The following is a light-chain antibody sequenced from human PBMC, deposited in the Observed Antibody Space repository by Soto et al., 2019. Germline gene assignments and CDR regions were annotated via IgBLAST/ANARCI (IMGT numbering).Light chain of an antibody. V-gene: IGKV1-27*01. Sequence: DIQMTQSPSSLSASVGDRVTITCRASQGISNYLAWYQQKPGKVPKLLIYAASTLQSGVPSRFSGSGFGTDLTLTISGLQPEDVATYYCQKYNSAPWTFGQGTKVEIK. CDR1: QGISNY. CDR3: QKYNSAPWT. CDR2: AAS. J-gene: IGKJ1*01.